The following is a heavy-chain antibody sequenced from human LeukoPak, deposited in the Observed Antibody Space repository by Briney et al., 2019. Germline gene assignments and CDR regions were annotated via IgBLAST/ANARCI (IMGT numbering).Heavy chain of an antibody. J-gene: IGHJ4*02. Sequence: PGGSLRLSCAASGFTFSSYAKSWVRQAPGKGLEWVSAISGSGGSTYYADSVKGRFTISRDNSKNTLYLQMNSLRAEDTAVYYCAKVGVWFGEFLDYWGQGTLVTVSS. CDR1: GFTFSSYA. CDR2: ISGSGGST. D-gene: IGHD3-10*01. CDR3: AKVGVWFGEFLDY. V-gene: IGHV3-23*01.